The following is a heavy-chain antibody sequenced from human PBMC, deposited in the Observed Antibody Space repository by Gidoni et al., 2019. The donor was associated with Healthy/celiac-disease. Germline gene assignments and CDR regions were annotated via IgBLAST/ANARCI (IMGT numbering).Heavy chain of an antibody. J-gene: IGHJ4*02. CDR2: INPSGGST. D-gene: IGHD3-9*01. V-gene: IGHV1-46*01. CDR1: GYTFTSYY. Sequence: QVQLVQSGAEVKKPGASVKVSCKASGYTFTSYYMHWVRQAPGQGLEWMGIINPSGGSTSYAQKFQGRVTMTRDTSTSTVYMELSSLRSEDTAVYYCARSVAGRLRYFDWSNRPLGYWGQGTLVTVSS. CDR3: ARSVAGRLRYFDWSNRPLGY.